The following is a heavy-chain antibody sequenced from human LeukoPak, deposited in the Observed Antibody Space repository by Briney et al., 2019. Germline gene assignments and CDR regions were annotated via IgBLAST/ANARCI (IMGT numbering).Heavy chain of an antibody. J-gene: IGHJ4*02. V-gene: IGHV3-53*01. CDR2: IYSGGST. CDR3: AKRDSSGSYYFDY. Sequence: GGSLRLSCAASEFSVGSNYMTWVRQAPGKGLEWVSLIYSGGSTYYADSVRGRFTISRDNSKNTLYLQMNSLRAEDTAVFYCAKRDSSGSYYFDYWGQGTLVTVSS. D-gene: IGHD3-22*01. CDR1: EFSVGSNY.